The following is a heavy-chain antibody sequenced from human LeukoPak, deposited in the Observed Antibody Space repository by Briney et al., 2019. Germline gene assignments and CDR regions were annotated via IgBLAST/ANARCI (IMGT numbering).Heavy chain of an antibody. Sequence: PGGSLRLSCTTSGFTFSSYALSWVRQAPGKGLDWVSGVSDSGVNTYYADSVKGRFTISRDNSKYTLFLQMNSLGAEDTAVYYCAKDVRVGVIAVAGTFDYWGQGTLVTVSS. V-gene: IGHV3-23*01. J-gene: IGHJ4*02. CDR1: GFTFSSYA. CDR3: AKDVRVGVIAVAGTFDY. CDR2: VSDSGVNT. D-gene: IGHD6-19*01.